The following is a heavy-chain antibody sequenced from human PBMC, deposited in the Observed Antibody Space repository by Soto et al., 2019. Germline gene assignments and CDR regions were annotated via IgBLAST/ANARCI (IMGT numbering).Heavy chain of an antibody. V-gene: IGHV4-30-2*02. J-gene: IGHJ4*01. Sequence: PSETLSLTCAVSGGSISSGGYSWSWIRQPPGKGLEWIGYIYHSGSTNYNPSLKSRVTISVDRSKNQFSLKLSSVTAADTAVYYCARRWGGTSDYWRHGTLVTSPQ. CDR1: GGSISSGGYS. CDR3: ARRWGGTSDY. CDR2: IYHSGST. D-gene: IGHD2-21*01.